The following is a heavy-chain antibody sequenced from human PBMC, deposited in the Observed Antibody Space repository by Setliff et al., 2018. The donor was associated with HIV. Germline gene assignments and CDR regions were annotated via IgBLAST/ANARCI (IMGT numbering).Heavy chain of an antibody. D-gene: IGHD5-12*01. CDR1: GFTFSSYG. CDR3: AKEDPWLRFGH. J-gene: IGHJ5*02. V-gene: IGHV3-23*01. Sequence: GGSLRLSCAAFGFTFSSYGMSWVRQAPGKGLGWVSTISGRDGRTYYADSVKGRFTISRDSSKNTLYLQMNSLRAEDTAVYYCAKEDPWLRFGHWGQGTLVTVSS. CDR2: ISGRDGRT.